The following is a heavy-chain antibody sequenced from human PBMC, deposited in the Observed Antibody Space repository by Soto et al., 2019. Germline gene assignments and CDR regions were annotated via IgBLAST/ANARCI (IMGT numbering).Heavy chain of an antibody. Sequence: QVQLQESGPGLVKPSETLSLTCTVSGGSISGYYWSWIRQPPGKGLEWIGYIYYSGSTNYNPSLKIRVTISVDTSKNQFSLNLISLTAADTALYYCARHHDSWGQGTLVTVSS. CDR1: GGSISGYY. J-gene: IGHJ4*02. CDR2: IYYSGST. CDR3: ARHHDS. V-gene: IGHV4-59*08.